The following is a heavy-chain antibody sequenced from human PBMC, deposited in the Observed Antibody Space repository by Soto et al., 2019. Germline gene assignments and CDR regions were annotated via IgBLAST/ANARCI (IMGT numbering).Heavy chain of an antibody. Sequence: QVQLVQSGAEVKKPGSSVKVSCETSGGTLSSYTVNWVRLAPGQGPEWMGRIISVLGMPNYAQKFQGRVTITADKSTNTAYMELSSLKYEDTAVYYCAKEAGHPTAGGTYFDFWGQGTLVTVSP. J-gene: IGHJ4*02. D-gene: IGHD6-25*01. V-gene: IGHV1-69*08. CDR2: IISVLGMP. CDR1: GGTLSSYT. CDR3: AKEAGHPTAGGTYFDF.